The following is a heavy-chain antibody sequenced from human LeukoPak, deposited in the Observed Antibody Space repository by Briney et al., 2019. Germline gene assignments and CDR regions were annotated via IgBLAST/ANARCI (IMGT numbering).Heavy chain of an antibody. CDR2: INSDGRST. V-gene: IGHV3-74*01. CDR1: GFTFSRYW. D-gene: IGHD3-9*01. Sequence: GGSLRLSCVASGFTFSRYWMHWVRQAPGKGLVWVSRINSDGRSTNYADSVKGRFSIPRDNAENTLYLQMNSLRVGDTAVYYCVRGADTGYSSDSWGQGTLVAVSS. CDR3: VRGADTGYSSDS. J-gene: IGHJ4*02.